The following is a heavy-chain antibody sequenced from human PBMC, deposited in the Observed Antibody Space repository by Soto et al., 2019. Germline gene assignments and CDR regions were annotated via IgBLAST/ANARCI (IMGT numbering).Heavy chain of an antibody. CDR2: ISGSGGST. CDR1: GFTFSSYA. J-gene: IGHJ4*02. Sequence: GGSLRLSCAASGFTFSSYAMSWVRQASGKGLEWVSAISGSGGSTYYADSVKGRFTISRDNSKNTLYLQMNSLRAEDTAVYYCAKSPRASNKWLEGYYFDYWGQGTLVTVSS. V-gene: IGHV3-23*01. D-gene: IGHD3-22*01. CDR3: AKSPRASNKWLEGYYFDY.